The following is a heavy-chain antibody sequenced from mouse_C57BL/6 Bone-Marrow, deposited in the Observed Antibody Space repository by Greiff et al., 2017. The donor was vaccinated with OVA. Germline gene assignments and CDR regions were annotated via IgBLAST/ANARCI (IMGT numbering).Heavy chain of an antibody. J-gene: IGHJ3*01. CDR3: TTGPNWVRFAY. CDR1: GFNIKDYY. Sequence: EVQLQQSGAELVRPGASVKLSCTASGFNIKDYYMHWVKQRPEQGLEWIGRIDPEDGDTEYAPKFQGKATMTADTSSNTAYLQLSSLTSEDTAVYYCTTGPNWVRFAYWGQGTLVTVSA. CDR2: IDPEDGDT. V-gene: IGHV14-1*01. D-gene: IGHD4-1*01.